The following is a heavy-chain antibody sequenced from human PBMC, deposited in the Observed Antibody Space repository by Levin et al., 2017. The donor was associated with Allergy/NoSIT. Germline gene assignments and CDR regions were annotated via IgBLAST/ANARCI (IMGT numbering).Heavy chain of an antibody. CDR3: ARVRSDYGDHKWFDP. CDR1: GGSISSSNW. CDR2: IYHSGST. Sequence: PSETLSLTCAVSGGSISSSNWWSWVRQPPGKGLEWIGEIYHSGSTNYNPSLRSRVTISVDKSKNQFSLNLSSVTAADTAVYYCARVRSDYGDHKWFDPWGQGTLVTVSS. D-gene: IGHD4-17*01. V-gene: IGHV4-4*02. J-gene: IGHJ5*02.